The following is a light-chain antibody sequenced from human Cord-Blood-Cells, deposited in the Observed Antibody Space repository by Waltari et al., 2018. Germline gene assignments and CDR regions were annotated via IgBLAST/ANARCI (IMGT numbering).Light chain of an antibody. CDR2: AAA. CDR1: QSISSY. CDR3: QQSYSTPYS. V-gene: IGKV1-39*01. Sequence: IQMTQPPSSLSASLGDSSTITSRESQSISSYLNCYQQKPGKAPKLLIYAAAILQSGVPSRFSGSGSGTDFTLTISSLQPEDFATYYCQQSYSTPYSFGQGTKLEIK. J-gene: IGKJ2*03.